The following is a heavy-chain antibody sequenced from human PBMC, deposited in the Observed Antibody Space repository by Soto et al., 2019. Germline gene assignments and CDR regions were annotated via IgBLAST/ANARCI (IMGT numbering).Heavy chain of an antibody. CDR1: GYTFTSYD. V-gene: IGHV1-8*01. J-gene: IGHJ6*03. CDR3: ARGKSGYSYGSLPGDYYYYMDV. CDR2: MNPNSGNT. D-gene: IGHD5-18*01. Sequence: ASVKVSCKASGYTFTSYDINWVRQATGQGLEWMGWMNPNSGNTGYAQKFQGRVTMTRNTSISTAYMELSSLRSEDTAVYYCARGKSGYSYGSLPGDYYYYMDVWGKGTTVTVS.